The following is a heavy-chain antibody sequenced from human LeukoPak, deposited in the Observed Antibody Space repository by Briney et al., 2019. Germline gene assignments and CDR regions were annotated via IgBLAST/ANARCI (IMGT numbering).Heavy chain of an antibody. CDR3: ARAAEITMIVVVIDY. Sequence: SETLSLTCAVYGGSFSGYYWSWIRQPPGKGLEWIGEINHSGSTNYNPSLKSRVTISVDTSKNQFSLKLSSVAAADTAVYYCARAAEITMIVVVIDYWGQGTLVTVS. V-gene: IGHV4-34*01. CDR1: GGSFSGYY. CDR2: INHSGST. J-gene: IGHJ4*02. D-gene: IGHD3-22*01.